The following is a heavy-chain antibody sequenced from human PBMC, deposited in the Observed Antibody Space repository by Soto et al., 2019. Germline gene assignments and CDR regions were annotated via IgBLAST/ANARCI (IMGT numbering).Heavy chain of an antibody. D-gene: IGHD2-2*01. CDR3: TTDYHSSTSPDYYYYYGMDV. CDR1: GFTFSNAW. CDR2: IKSKTDGGTT. Sequence: GGSLRLSCAASGFTFSNAWMSWVRQAPGKGLEWVGRIKSKTDGGTTDYAAPVKGRFTISRDDSKNTLYLQMNSLKTEDTAVYYCTTDYHSSTSPDYYYYYGMDVWGQGTTVTVSS. V-gene: IGHV3-15*01. J-gene: IGHJ6*02.